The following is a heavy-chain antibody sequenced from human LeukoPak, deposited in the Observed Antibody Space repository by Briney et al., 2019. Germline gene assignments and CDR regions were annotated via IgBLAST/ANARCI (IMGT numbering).Heavy chain of an antibody. CDR2: ISSNGGST. Sequence: GGSLRLSCAATGLSVSSNFMSWVRQAPGKGLEYVSAISSNGGSTYYANSVKGRFTISRDNSKNTLYLQMGSLRAEDMAVYYCARDRPSPDLWFGEFGGTFDIWGQGTMVTVSS. CDR3: ARDRPSPDLWFGEFGGTFDI. CDR1: GLSVSSNF. V-gene: IGHV3-64*01. J-gene: IGHJ3*02. D-gene: IGHD3-10*01.